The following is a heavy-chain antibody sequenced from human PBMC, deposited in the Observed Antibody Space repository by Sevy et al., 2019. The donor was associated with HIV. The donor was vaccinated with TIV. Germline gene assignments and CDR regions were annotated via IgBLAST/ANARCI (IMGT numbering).Heavy chain of an antibody. V-gene: IGHV3-21*01. CDR1: GFTFSSYS. J-gene: IGHJ4*02. D-gene: IGHD3-16*01. CDR2: LSSSSSYI. CDR3: ARDLLTYYDYVWGSYSY. Sequence: GGSLRLSCAASGFTFSSYSMNWVRRAPGKGLEWVSYLSSSSSYIDYADSVKGRFTISRDNAKNSLYLQMNSLRAEDTAVYYCARDLLTYYDYVWGSYSYWGQGTLVTVSS.